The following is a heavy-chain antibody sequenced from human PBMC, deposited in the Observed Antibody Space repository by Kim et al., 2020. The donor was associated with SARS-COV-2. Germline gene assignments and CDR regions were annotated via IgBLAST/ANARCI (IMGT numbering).Heavy chain of an antibody. D-gene: IGHD2-2*01. CDR1: GYTFTSYA. CDR2: INTNTGNP. CDR3: ARDVEDYRDCSSTSCYPYYFDY. J-gene: IGHJ4*02. V-gene: IGHV7-4-1*02. Sequence: ASVKVCCKASGYTFTSYAMNWVRQAPGQGLEWMGWINTNTGNPTYAQGFTGRFVFSLDTSVSTAYLQISSLKAEDTAVYYCARDVEDYRDCSSTSCYPYYFDYWGQGTLVTVSS.